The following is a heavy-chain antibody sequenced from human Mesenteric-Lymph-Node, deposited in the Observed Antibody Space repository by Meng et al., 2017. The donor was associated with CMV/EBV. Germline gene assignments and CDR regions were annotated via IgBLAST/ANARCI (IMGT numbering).Heavy chain of an antibody. CDR2: ISNDGSKQ. CDR3: AKDLKYSSPSTSPFDY. J-gene: IGHJ4*02. V-gene: IGHV3-30-3*01. CDR1: GFTFSTYA. Sequence: GESLKISCAASGFTFSTYAMHWVRQAPGKGLEWVAVISNDGSKQYYADSVKGRFTISRDNSRNTLYVQMNSLRAEDTAVYYCAKDLKYSSPSTSPFDYWGQGTLVTVSS. D-gene: IGHD6-6*01.